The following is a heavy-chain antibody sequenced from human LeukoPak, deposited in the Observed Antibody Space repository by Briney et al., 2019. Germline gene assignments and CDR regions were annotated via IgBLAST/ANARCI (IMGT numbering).Heavy chain of an antibody. J-gene: IGHJ6*03. V-gene: IGHV3-33*01. CDR1: GFTFSSHG. Sequence: HPGRSLRLSCAASGFTFSSHGMHWVRQAPGKGLEWVAVIWYDGGNKYFADSVKGRFTISRDNSKNTFYLQMNSLKTEDTALYYCTTDWGGATPGRYQYYYMDVWGKGTTVTVSS. CDR3: TTDWGGATPGRYQYYYMDV. CDR2: IWYDGGNK. D-gene: IGHD1-26*01.